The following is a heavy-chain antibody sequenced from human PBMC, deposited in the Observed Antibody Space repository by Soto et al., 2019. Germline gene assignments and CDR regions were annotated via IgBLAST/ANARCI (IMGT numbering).Heavy chain of an antibody. J-gene: IGHJ5*02. D-gene: IGHD3-9*01. CDR3: ARGLRYFDWLLSVWFDP. Sequence: PSETLSLTCTVSGGSISSSSYYWGWIRQPPGKGQEWIGSIYYSGSTYYNPSLKSRVTISVDTSKNQFSLKLSSVTAADTAVYYCARGLRYFDWLLSVWFDPWGQGTLVTVSS. CDR2: IYYSGST. CDR1: GGSISSSSYY. V-gene: IGHV4-39*01.